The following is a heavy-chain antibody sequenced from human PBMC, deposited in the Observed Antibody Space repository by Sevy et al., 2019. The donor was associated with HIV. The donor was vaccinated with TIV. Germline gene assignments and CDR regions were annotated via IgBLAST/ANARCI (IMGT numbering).Heavy chain of an antibody. V-gene: IGHV3-23*01. CDR2: ISGSGGST. CDR1: GFIFRGYA. J-gene: IGHJ4*02. CDR3: AKEGRPAGFDD. Sequence: GGSLRLSCAASGFIFRGYAMAWVRQTPGKGLQWVSAISGSGGSTYYEDSVKGRFTISRDNSMNTLFLEMNNLRAEDTAVYYCAKEGRPAGFDDWGQGTLVTVSS. D-gene: IGHD6-13*01.